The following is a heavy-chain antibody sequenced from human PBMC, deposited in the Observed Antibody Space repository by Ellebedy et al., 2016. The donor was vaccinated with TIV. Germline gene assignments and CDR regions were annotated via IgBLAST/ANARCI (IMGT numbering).Heavy chain of an antibody. Sequence: SETLSLTCTVSGGYISTSDYYWSWIRQPPGKRLEYIGYIYYTGSTHYHPSLKGRVTISVDMSKNQFSLKMSSVTAADTAVYYCARELEAAGTVWFDPWGQGSLVTVSS. V-gene: IGHV4-61*08. CDR1: GGYISTSDYY. CDR3: ARELEAAGTVWFDP. D-gene: IGHD6-13*01. J-gene: IGHJ5*02. CDR2: IYYTGST.